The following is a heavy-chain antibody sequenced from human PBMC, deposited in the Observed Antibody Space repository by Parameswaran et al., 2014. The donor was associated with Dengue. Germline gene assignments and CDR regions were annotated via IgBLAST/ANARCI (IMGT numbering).Heavy chain of an antibody. CDR2: INPNAGSA. D-gene: IGHD1-14*01. J-gene: IGHJ5*02. V-gene: IGHV1-46*03. CDR3: ARGFPAYNANWLDP. Sequence: WVRQAPGQRFEWMGIINPNAGSATYAQRFHGRVTMTRDTTGTLYMELRSLKSEDTAIYYCARGFPAYNANWLDPWGQGTLVTVSS.